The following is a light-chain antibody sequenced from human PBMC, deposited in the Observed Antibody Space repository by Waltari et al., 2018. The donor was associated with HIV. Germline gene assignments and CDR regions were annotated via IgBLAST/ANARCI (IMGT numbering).Light chain of an antibody. CDR1: QSISNY. CDR3: QQSDTTPWT. CDR2: AAT. Sequence: DIQMTQSPSSLSTSVRDRVPITCRASQSISNYLNWYQQKAGRAPKLLIYAATTWQRGVPSRFTGSGSGTDFSLTISSLQPEDFAIYYCQQSDTTPWTFGQGTKVEIK. V-gene: IGKV1-39*01. J-gene: IGKJ1*01.